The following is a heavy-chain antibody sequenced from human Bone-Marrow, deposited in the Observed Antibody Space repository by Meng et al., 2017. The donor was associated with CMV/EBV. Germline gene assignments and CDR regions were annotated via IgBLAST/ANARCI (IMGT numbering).Heavy chain of an antibody. CDR1: GFTFSNYG. J-gene: IGHJ4*02. CDR3: ATDRRGLWCGDH. Sequence: GGSLRLSCAASGFTFSNYGMHWVRQAPGKGLEWVAFIRYDGSSEYYANSLKGRFTISRDNSKNTLYLQMNSLKSEDTAVYYCATDRRGLWCGDHWGQGTLVTVSS. V-gene: IGHV3-30*02. D-gene: IGHD3-10*01. CDR2: IRYDGSSE.